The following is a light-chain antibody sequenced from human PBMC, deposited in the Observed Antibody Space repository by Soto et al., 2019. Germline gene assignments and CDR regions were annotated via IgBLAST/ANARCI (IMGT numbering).Light chain of an antibody. CDR2: YAS. CDR3: QQYNNWPLP. J-gene: IGKJ4*01. Sequence: EIVMTQSPATLSVSPGERATLSCRASQSVNSNLAWYQQKPGQAPRLLISYASSRATGIPARFSGSGSETEFTPTISSLQSEDFGVYYCQQYNNWPLPFGGGTKVQIK. CDR1: QSVNSN. V-gene: IGKV3-15*01.